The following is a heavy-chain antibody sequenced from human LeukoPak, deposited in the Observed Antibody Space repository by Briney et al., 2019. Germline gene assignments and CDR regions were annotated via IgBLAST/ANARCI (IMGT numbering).Heavy chain of an antibody. D-gene: IGHD3-22*01. Sequence: GGSLRLSCAASGFTVSSNHVSWVRQVPGKGLEWVSVIYSGGSTSYADSVKGRFTISRDNSKNTLYLQMNSLRAEDTAVYYCARDSDVTMSDYWGQGTLVTVSS. V-gene: IGHV3-53*01. J-gene: IGHJ4*02. CDR3: ARDSDVTMSDY. CDR2: IYSGGST. CDR1: GFTVSSNH.